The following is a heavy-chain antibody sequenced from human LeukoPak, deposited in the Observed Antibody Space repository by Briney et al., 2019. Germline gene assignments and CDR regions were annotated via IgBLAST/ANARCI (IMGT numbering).Heavy chain of an antibody. V-gene: IGHV3-7*01. CDR1: GFTFSTYG. D-gene: IGHD4-17*01. CDR2: IKQDGSKK. J-gene: IGHJ4*02. Sequence: GGTLRLSCEVSGFTFSTYGMSWVRQAPGKGLEWVANIKQDGSKKYYVDSVKGRFTISRDNAKNSLYLQMNSLRAEDTGVYYCARDRLSGEYEDYWGQGTVVTVSS. CDR3: ARDRLSGEYEDY.